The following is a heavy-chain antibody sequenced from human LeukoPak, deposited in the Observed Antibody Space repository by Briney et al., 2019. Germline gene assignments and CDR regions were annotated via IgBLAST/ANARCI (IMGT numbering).Heavy chain of an antibody. J-gene: IGHJ4*02. V-gene: IGHV4-61*08. Sequence: PSETLSLTCAVSGGSISSGGYYWSWIRQPPGKGLEWIGYIYYSGSTNYNPSLKSRVTISVDTSKNQFSLKLSSVTAADTAVYYCARGMKRAYYGDYYFDYWGQGTLVTVSS. D-gene: IGHD3-22*01. CDR2: IYYSGST. CDR1: GGSISSGGYY. CDR3: ARGMKRAYYGDYYFDY.